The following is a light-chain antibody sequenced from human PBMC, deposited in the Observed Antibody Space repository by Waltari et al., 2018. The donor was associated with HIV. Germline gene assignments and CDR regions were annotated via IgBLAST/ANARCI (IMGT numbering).Light chain of an antibody. CDR3: ASWDDSLSVV. CDR2: RNN. J-gene: IGLJ2*01. CDR1: SSNIGRNH. Sequence: QSALTQPPSASGTPGQRVTISCSGSSSNIGRNHVYWYLQLPGTAPKLLLYRNNQRPSGVPDRFSGSKSGTSASLAISGLRSEDEADYYCASWDDSLSVVFGGGTKLTVL. V-gene: IGLV1-47*01.